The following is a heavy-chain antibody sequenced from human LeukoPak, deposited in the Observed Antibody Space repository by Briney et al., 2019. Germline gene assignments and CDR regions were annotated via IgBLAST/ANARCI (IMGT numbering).Heavy chain of an antibody. CDR2: IYHSGST. V-gene: IGHV4-4*02. Sequence: SETLSLTCAVSGGSISSSNWWSWVRQPPGKGLEWIGEIYHSGSTNYNPSLKSRVTISVDKSKNQFSLKLSSVTAADTAVYYCARIYYYDSSGYPTQAFDIWGQGTMVTVSS. CDR1: GGSISSSNW. CDR3: ARIYYYDSSGYPTQAFDI. J-gene: IGHJ3*02. D-gene: IGHD3-22*01.